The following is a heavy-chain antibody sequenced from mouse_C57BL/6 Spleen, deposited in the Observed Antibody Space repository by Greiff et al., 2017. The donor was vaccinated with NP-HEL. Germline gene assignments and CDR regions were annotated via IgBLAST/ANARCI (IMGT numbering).Heavy chain of an antibody. CDR2: IWRGGST. Sequence: QVQLKESGPGLVQPSQSLSITCTVSGFSLTSYGVHWVRQSPGKGLEWLGVIWRGGSTDYNAAFMSRLSITKDNSKSQVFFKMNSLQADDTAIYYCAKKGGNDYDWFAYWGQGTLVTVSA. D-gene: IGHD2-4*01. V-gene: IGHV2-5*01. CDR1: GFSLTSYG. CDR3: AKKGGNDYDWFAY. J-gene: IGHJ3*01.